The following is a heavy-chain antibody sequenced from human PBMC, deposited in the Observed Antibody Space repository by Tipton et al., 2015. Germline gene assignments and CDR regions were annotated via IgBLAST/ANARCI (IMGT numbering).Heavy chain of an antibody. D-gene: IGHD4-23*01. CDR3: ARARGRHGGLFDS. V-gene: IGHV4-59*01. CDR2: IQYSGST. CDR1: SDSISKYY. J-gene: IGHJ4*02. Sequence: TLSLTCNVSSDSISKYYWSWIRQPPGKELEWIGYIQYSGSTNYNPSLKSRVTISVDTSKTQFSLKMSSVTASDTAVYYCARARGRHGGLFDSWGQGILVTVSS.